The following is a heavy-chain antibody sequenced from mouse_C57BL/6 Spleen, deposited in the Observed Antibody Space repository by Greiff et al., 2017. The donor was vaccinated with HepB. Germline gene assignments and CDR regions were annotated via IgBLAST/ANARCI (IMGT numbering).Heavy chain of an antibody. CDR1: GYTFTSYW. D-gene: IGHD3-2*02. CDR2: IDPSDSYT. J-gene: IGHJ3*01. Sequence: VQLQQPGAELVMPGASVKLSCKASGYTFTSYWMHWVKQRPGQGLEWIGEIDPSDSYTNYNQKFKGKSTLTVDKSSSTAYMQLSSLTSEDSAVYYCARRIDSSGSAWFAYWGQGTLVTVSA. V-gene: IGHV1-69*01. CDR3: ARRIDSSGSAWFAY.